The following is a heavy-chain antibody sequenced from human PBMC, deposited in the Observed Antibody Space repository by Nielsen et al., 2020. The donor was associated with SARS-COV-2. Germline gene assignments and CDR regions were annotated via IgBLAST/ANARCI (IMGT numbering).Heavy chain of an antibody. CDR1: GYTFTGYY. CDR2: INPNNGGT. J-gene: IGHJ6*03. D-gene: IGHD1-1*01. CDR3: ARGEVELDPGSSGELWGYYYMDV. Sequence: ASVKVSCKASGYTFTGYYIHWVRQAPGQGLEWMGRINPNNGGTNYAQKFQGRVTMTRDTSISTAYMELTSLTSDDTAVYYCARGEVELDPGSSGELWGYYYMDVWGKGTTVTVSS. V-gene: IGHV1-2*06.